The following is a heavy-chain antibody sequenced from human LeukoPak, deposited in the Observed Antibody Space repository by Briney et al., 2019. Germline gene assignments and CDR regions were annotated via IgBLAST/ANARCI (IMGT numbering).Heavy chain of an antibody. V-gene: IGHV1-8*02. D-gene: IGHD3-9*01. CDR1: GDTFSSYG. J-gene: IGHJ4*02. CDR2: MNPNSGNT. Sequence: GASVKVSCKASGDTFSSYGISWVRQAPGQGLEWMGWMNPNSGNTGYAQKFQGRVTMTRNTSISTAYMELSSLRSEDTAVYYCARGKGLRYFDWTGVNFDYWGQGTLVTVSS. CDR3: ARGKGLRYFDWTGVNFDY.